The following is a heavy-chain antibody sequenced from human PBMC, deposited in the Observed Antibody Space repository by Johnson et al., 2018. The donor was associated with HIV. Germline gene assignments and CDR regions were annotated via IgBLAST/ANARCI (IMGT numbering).Heavy chain of an antibody. V-gene: IGHV3-20*04. CDR1: GFTFDDYV. CDR2: INWNGGST. CDR3: ARTGRLLDAFDI. D-gene: IGHD2-15*01. J-gene: IGHJ3*02. Sequence: VQLVESGGGVVRPGGSLRLSCAASGFTFDDYVMSWVRQAPGKGLEWVSGINWNGGSTGYADSVKGRFTISRDNSKNTLYLQMNRLRTEDTALYYCARTGRLLDAFDIWGQGTMVTVSS.